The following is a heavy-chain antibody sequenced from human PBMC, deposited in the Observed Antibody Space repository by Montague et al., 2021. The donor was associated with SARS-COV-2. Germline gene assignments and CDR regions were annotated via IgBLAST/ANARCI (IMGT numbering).Heavy chain of an antibody. D-gene: IGHD4-17*01. J-gene: IGHJ4*02. CDR1: GFTFNSYN. CDR2: ISTSTYI. CDR3: ARDGWMTTMTTFDY. V-gene: IGHV3-21*01. Sequence: SLRLSCAASGFTFNSYNMNWVRQAPGKGLEWVSHISTSTYIDYADSVKGRFTISRDNAKSSLYLQMLSLRVEDTAVYYCARDGWMTTMTTFDYWGQGTLVTVSS.